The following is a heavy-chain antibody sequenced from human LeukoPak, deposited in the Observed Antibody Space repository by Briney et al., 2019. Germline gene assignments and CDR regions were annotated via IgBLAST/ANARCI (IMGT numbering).Heavy chain of an antibody. CDR3: AGNSEYYDSSGYYYYNDY. CDR2: ISYDGSNK. Sequence: GRSLRLSCAASGFTFSSYAMHRVRQAPGKGLEWVAVISYDGSNKYYADSVKGRFTISRDNSKNTLYLQMNSLRAEDTAVYYCAGNSEYYDSSGYYYYNDYWGQGTLVTVSS. J-gene: IGHJ4*02. D-gene: IGHD3-22*01. CDR1: GFTFSSYA. V-gene: IGHV3-30*04.